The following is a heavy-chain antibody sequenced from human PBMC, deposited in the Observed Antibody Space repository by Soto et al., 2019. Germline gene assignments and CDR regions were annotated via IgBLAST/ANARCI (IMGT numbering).Heavy chain of an antibody. Sequence: GGSLRLSCAASGFTFSSYAMHWVRQAPGKGLEWVAVISYDGSNKYYADSVKGRFTISRDNSKNTLYLQMNSLRAEDTAVYYCARSYYDFWSGRLDYYYGMDVWGQGTTVTVSS. V-gene: IGHV3-30-3*01. CDR1: GFTFSSYA. CDR2: ISYDGSNK. J-gene: IGHJ6*02. D-gene: IGHD3-3*01. CDR3: ARSYYDFWSGRLDYYYGMDV.